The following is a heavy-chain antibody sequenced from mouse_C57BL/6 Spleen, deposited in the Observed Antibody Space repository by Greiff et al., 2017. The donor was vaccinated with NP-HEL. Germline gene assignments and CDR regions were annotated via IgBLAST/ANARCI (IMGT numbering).Heavy chain of an antibody. V-gene: IGHV2-9-1*01. J-gene: IGHJ3*01. CDR1: GFSFTSYA. Sequence: QVQLQQSGPGLVAPSQCLSITCTVSGFSFTSYAISWVRQPPGKGLEWLGVIWTGGGTNYNSALKSRLSISKDNSKSQVFLKMNSLQTDDTARYYCATNSNYGWFAYWGQGTLVTVSA. D-gene: IGHD2-5*01. CDR3: ATNSNYGWFAY. CDR2: IWTGGGT.